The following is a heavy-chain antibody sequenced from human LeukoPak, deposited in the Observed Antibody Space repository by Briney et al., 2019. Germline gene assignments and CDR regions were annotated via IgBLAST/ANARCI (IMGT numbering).Heavy chain of an antibody. CDR3: ARHIDNGWYAY. V-gene: IGHV4-59*08. CDR2: VSYSGST. J-gene: IGHJ4*02. D-gene: IGHD6-19*01. Sequence: SETLSLTCTVSGGSISSYYWSWIRQPPGKGLEWTGYVSYSGSTDYNPSLKSRVTMSVDRSRNQFSLKLDSVTAADTAVYYCARHIDNGWYAYWGQGTLVTVSS. CDR1: GGSISSYY.